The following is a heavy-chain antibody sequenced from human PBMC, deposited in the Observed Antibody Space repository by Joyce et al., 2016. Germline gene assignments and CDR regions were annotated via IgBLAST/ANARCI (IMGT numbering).Heavy chain of an antibody. CDR3: ACYGGDSDY. J-gene: IGHJ4*02. CDR2: IYSGGRT. CDR1: GFTVSSNF. Sequence: EVQLVESGGGLIQPGGSLRLSCAASGFTVSSNFMNWVRQAPGKGLGWVSTIYSGGRTYYADSVKGRFTISRDNSENTLSLQMNSLRAEDTAVYYCACYGGDSDYWGQGTLVTVSS. V-gene: IGHV3-53*01. D-gene: IGHD4-23*01.